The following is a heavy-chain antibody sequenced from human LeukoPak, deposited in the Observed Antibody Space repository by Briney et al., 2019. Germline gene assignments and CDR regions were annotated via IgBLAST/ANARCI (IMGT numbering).Heavy chain of an antibody. V-gene: IGHV4-39*01. CDR1: GGSISSSSYY. CDR3: ARHILSITIFGVVGLGFDP. CDR2: IYYSGST. J-gene: IGHJ5*02. Sequence: PSETLSLTCTVSGGSISSSSYYWGWIRQPPGKGLEWIGSIYYSGSTYYNPSLKSRVTISVDTSKSQFSLKLSSVTAADTAVYYCARHILSITIFGVVGLGFDPWGQGTLVTVSS. D-gene: IGHD3-3*01.